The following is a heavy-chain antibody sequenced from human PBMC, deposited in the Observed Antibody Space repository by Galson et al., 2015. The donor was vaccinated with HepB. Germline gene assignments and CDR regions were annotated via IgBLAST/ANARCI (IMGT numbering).Heavy chain of an antibody. D-gene: IGHD3-3*01. Sequence: QSGAEVKKPGESLRISCKGSGYTFPNYWITWVRQMPGKGLEWMGRIDPNDSDINYSPSFRGHVTISSDKSINTAYLQWGSLKASDTAMYYCARPYYDSWSGYGIDVWGRGTAVTVSS. CDR3: ARPYYDSWSGYGIDV. J-gene: IGHJ6*02. CDR1: GYTFPNYW. V-gene: IGHV5-10-1*01. CDR2: IDPNDSDI.